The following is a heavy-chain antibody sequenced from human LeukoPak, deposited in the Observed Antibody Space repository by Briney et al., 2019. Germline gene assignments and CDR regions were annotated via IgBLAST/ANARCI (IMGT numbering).Heavy chain of an antibody. CDR1: GYTFTSYA. V-gene: IGHV1-3*01. J-gene: IGHJ5*02. Sequence: GASVKVSCKASGYTFTSYAMHWVRQAPGQRLEWMGWINAGNGNTKYSQKFQGRVTITSDTSASTAYMELSSLRSEDTAVYYCARGRAAAGNSWFDPWGQGTLVTVSS. D-gene: IGHD6-13*01. CDR2: INAGNGNT. CDR3: ARGRAAAGNSWFDP.